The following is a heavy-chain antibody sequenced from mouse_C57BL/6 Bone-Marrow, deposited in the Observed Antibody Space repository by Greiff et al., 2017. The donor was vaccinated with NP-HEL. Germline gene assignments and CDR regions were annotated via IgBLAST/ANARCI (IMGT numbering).Heavy chain of an antibody. V-gene: IGHV1-76*01. CDR2: IYPGSGNT. D-gene: IGHD3-3*01. CDR3: EIEGGLDY. CDR1: GYTFTDYY. Sequence: VKLQESGAELVRPGASVKLSCKASGYTFTDYYINWVKQRPGQGLEWIARIYPGSGNTYYNEKFKGKATLTAEKSSSTAYMQRSSLTSEDSAVYFCEIEGGLDYWGQGTTLTVSS. J-gene: IGHJ2*01.